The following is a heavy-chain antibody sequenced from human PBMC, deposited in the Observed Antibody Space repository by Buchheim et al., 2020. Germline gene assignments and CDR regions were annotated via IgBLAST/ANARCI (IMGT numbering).Heavy chain of an antibody. V-gene: IGHV3-7*04. Sequence: EVQLVESGGGLVQPGGSLRLSCAASGFTFSSYWMSWVRQAPGKGLEWVANIKQDGSEKYYVDSVKGRFTISRDNDTNSLYLQMNSLRAEDTAVYYCARDLLRQDIVVVPAAIRAYYYYYMDVWGKGTT. J-gene: IGHJ6*03. CDR3: ARDLLRQDIVVVPAAIRAYYYYYMDV. CDR1: GFTFSSYW. D-gene: IGHD2-2*02. CDR2: IKQDGSEK.